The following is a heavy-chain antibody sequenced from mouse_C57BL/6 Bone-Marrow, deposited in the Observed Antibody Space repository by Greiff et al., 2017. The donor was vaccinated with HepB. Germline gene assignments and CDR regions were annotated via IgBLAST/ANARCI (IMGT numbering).Heavy chain of an antibody. CDR1: GYTFTSYW. V-gene: IGHV1-59*01. CDR2: IDPSDSYT. CDR3: ARGWLLREGFFDY. J-gene: IGHJ2*01. Sequence: QVQLQQPGAELVRPGTSVKLSCKASGYTFTSYWMHWVKQRPGQGLEWIGVIDPSDSYTNYNQKFKGKATLTVDTSSSTAYMQLSSLTSEDCAVYYCARGWLLREGFFDYWGQGTTLTVSS. D-gene: IGHD2-3*01.